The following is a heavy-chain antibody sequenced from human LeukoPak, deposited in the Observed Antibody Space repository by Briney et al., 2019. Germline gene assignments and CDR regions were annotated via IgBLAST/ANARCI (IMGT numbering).Heavy chain of an antibody. V-gene: IGHV4-59*01. J-gene: IGHJ4*02. CDR1: GDSISSYY. CDR2: IYHSGST. CDR3: ARDRGSAGGFDY. Sequence: SETLSLTCTVSGDSISSYYWSWIRQPPGKELEWIGYIYHSGSTSYNPSLKSRVTISVDTSKNQLSLKMSSVTAAETAVYCCARDRGSAGGFDYWGQGTLVTVSS. D-gene: IGHD2-15*01.